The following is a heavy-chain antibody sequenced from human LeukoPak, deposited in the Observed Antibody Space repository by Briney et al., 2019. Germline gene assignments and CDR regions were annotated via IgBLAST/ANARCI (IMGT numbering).Heavy chain of an antibody. CDR1: GFTFSSYA. CDR2: ISYDGGNK. V-gene: IGHV3-30-3*01. J-gene: IGHJ4*02. CDR3: ARATARYYYDSSGYYSS. Sequence: GGSLRLSCAASGFTFSSYAMHWVRQAPGKGLEWVAVISYDGGNKYYADSVKGRFTISRDNSKNTLYLQMNSLRAEDTAVYYCARATARYYYDSSGYYSSWGQGTLVTVSS. D-gene: IGHD3-22*01.